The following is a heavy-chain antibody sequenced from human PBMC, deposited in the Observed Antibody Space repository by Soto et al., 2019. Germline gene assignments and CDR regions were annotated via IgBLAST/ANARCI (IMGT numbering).Heavy chain of an antibody. CDR2: ISGSDGRT. CDR1: GFTFSSYA. J-gene: IGHJ4*02. V-gene: IGHV3-23*01. D-gene: IGHD2-15*01. Sequence: PGGSLRLSCATSGFTFSSYAMSWVRQAPGKGQEWVSGISGSDGRTYYADSVKGRFTISRDNSKNTLYLQVNSLRTEDTAVYYCASEAYCSGGSCHYFDYWGQGTLVTVSS. CDR3: ASEAYCSGGSCHYFDY.